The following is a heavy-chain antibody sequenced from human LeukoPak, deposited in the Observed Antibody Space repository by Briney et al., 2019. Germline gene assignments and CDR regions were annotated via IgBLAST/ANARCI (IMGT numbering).Heavy chain of an antibody. CDR3: ASGSDPIVVVPASEPRDY. V-gene: IGHV1-2*02. Sequence: ASVKVSCKASGYTFTGYYMHWVRQAPGQGLEWMGWINPNSGGTNYAQKSQGRVTMTRDTSISTAYMELSRLRSDDTAVYYCASGSDPIVVVPASEPRDYWGQGTLVTVSS. J-gene: IGHJ4*02. CDR2: INPNSGGT. CDR1: GYTFTGYY. D-gene: IGHD2-2*01.